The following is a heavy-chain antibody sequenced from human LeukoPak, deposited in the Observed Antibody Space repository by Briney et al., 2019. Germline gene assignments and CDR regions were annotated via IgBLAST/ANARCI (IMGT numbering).Heavy chain of an antibody. Sequence: GASVKVSCKASGGTFSSYAISWVRQAPGQGLEWMGGIIPIFGTANYAQKFQGRVTITADESTSTAYMELSRLRSDDTAVYYCARVATTYLGDFWSGPYYFDYWGQGTLVTVSS. V-gene: IGHV1-69*13. CDR3: ARVATTYLGDFWSGPYYFDY. J-gene: IGHJ4*02. CDR2: IIPIFGTA. CDR1: GGTFSSYA. D-gene: IGHD3-3*01.